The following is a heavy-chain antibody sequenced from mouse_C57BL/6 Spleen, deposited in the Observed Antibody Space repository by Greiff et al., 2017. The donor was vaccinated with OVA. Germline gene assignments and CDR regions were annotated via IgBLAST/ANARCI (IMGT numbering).Heavy chain of an antibody. Sequence: DVHLVESGGGLVKPGGSLKLSCAASGFTFSSYAMSWVRQTPEKRLEWVATISDGGSYTYYPDNVKGRFTISRDNAKNNLYLQMSHLKSEDTAMYYCARDEIITTVRGYAMDYWGQGTSVTVSS. CDR2: ISDGGSYT. D-gene: IGHD1-1*01. V-gene: IGHV5-4*01. CDR1: GFTFSSYA. J-gene: IGHJ4*01. CDR3: ARDEIITTVRGYAMDY.